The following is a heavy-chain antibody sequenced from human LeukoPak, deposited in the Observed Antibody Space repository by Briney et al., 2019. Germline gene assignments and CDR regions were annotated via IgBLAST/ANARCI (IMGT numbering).Heavy chain of an antibody. J-gene: IGHJ6*02. CDR2: VSYSGST. Sequence: PSETLSLTCTVSGGSISSYYWSWIRQPPGKGLEWIGYVSYSGSTTYNPSLRSRVTISVDTSRNQFSLKLSSVTAADTAIYYCARRLRTHSSLDYYGMDVWGQGTTVTVSS. CDR1: GGSISSYY. V-gene: IGHV4-59*08. D-gene: IGHD6-13*01. CDR3: ARRLRTHSSLDYYGMDV.